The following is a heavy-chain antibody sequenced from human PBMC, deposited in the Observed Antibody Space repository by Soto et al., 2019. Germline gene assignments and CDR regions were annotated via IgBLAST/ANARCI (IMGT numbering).Heavy chain of an antibody. J-gene: IGHJ6*02. CDR1: GYTFTTSG. V-gene: IGHV1-18*01. Sequence: QVQLVQSGPEVKKPGASVKVSCEASGYTFTTSGISWVRQAPGQGLEWMGWISTYNGDTNSAQKFQGRVTMTADTSTGTAYMELMSLKSDDTAVYYCARQGSWPYYYYGLDVWGQGNTVTVSS. CDR3: ARQGSWPYYYYGLDV. D-gene: IGHD1-26*01. CDR2: ISTYNGDT.